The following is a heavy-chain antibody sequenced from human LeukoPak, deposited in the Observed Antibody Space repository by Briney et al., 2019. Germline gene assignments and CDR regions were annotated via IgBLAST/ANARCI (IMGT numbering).Heavy chain of an antibody. D-gene: IGHD2-2*01. CDR2: INPNDGDT. J-gene: IGHJ4*02. CDR3: ARANFLYCSSTTCLFDY. CDR1: GYTFTDYY. Sequence: ASVNVSCKASGYTFTDYYMHWVRQAPGQGFEWMGWINPNDGDTNYAQKFQGRVTMTRDTSISTAHMEVSRLRSDDTAVYYCARANFLYCSSTTCLFDYWGQGTLVTVSS. V-gene: IGHV1-2*02.